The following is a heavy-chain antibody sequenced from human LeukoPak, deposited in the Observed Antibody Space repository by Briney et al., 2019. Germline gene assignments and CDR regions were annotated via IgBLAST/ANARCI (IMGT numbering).Heavy chain of an antibody. J-gene: IGHJ5*01. Sequence: ASVKVSCKASGYTFTSYGISWVRQAPGQGLEWMGWISADNGDTKYAQKFQGRVTMTTGTSTSTAYMELRSLRSDDTAVFYCARDLGGSGDLLMFNWFDSWGQGTLVTVSS. V-gene: IGHV1-18*01. CDR1: GYTFTSYG. CDR2: ISADNGDT. CDR3: ARDLGGSGDLLMFNWFDS. D-gene: IGHD3-10*01.